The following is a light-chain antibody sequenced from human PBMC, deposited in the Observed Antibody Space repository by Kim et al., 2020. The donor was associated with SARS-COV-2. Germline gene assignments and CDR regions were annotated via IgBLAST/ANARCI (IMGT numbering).Light chain of an antibody. CDR3: QVLDSSSGQYV. J-gene: IGLJ1*01. CDR2: YDS. CDR1: NIGSKD. V-gene: IGLV3-21*01. Sequence: PGKTAIITCGRNNIGSKDVHWYQQKPGQAPVLVIYYDSDRPSWIPERFSGSNSGNTATLTISMVEAGDEADYYCQVLDSSSGQYVFGAGTKVTVL.